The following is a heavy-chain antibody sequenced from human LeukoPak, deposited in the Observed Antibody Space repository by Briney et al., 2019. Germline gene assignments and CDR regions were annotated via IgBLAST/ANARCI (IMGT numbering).Heavy chain of an antibody. Sequence: ASVKVSCKTSGYIFLYYDINWVRQAPGKGLEWLGWISPNNGNTDFAQNFQDRLMMTTDTSTSTVYMELMSLRADDTAVYYCARGLPIPSRSWYPFDPWGQGTLVTVSS. CDR1: GYIFLYYD. D-gene: IGHD6-13*01. CDR3: ARGLPIPSRSWYPFDP. J-gene: IGHJ5*02. CDR2: ISPNNGNT. V-gene: IGHV1-18*01.